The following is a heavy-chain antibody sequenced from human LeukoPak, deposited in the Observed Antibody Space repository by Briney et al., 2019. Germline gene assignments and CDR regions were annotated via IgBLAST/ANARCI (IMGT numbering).Heavy chain of an antibody. CDR2: MNPNSGNT. Sequence: GASVKVSCKASGYTFTSYDINWVRQATGQGLEWMGWMNPNSGNTGYAQKFQGRVTMTRNTSISTAYMELSSLRSEDTAVYYCAKDRYYYDSSGYYFQSNYYYYMDLWGKGTTVTVSS. D-gene: IGHD3-22*01. CDR3: AKDRYYYDSSGYYFQSNYYYYMDL. CDR1: GYTFTSYD. J-gene: IGHJ6*03. V-gene: IGHV1-8*01.